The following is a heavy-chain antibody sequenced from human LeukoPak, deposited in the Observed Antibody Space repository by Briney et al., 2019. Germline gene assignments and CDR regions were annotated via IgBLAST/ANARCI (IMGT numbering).Heavy chain of an antibody. D-gene: IGHD3-16*01. CDR3: SSQISRGGN. Sequence: PGGSLRLSCAASGFSFSTYWMHWVRQVPGKGPEWASHITPDGSSTNYADSVKGRFTISRDNAKNTLYLQMNSLRAEDTAVYYCSSQISRGGNWGQGTLVTVSS. J-gene: IGHJ4*02. CDR1: GFSFSTYW. CDR2: ITPDGSST. V-gene: IGHV3-74*01.